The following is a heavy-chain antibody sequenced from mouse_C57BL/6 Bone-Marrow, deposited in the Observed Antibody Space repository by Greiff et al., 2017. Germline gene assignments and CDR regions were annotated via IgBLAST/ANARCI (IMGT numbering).Heavy chain of an antibody. CDR2: IDPSDSYN. Sequence: QVQLQQPGAELVMPGASVKLSCKASGYTFTSYWMHWVKQRPGQGLEWIGEIDPSDSYNNYNQKFKGKSTLTVDKSSSTAYMQLRILTSGYSAVDYCARPPSGNYGWYFDVWGTGTTVTVSS. CDR3: ARPPSGNYGWYFDV. CDR1: GYTFTSYW. D-gene: IGHD2-1*01. V-gene: IGHV1-69*01. J-gene: IGHJ1*03.